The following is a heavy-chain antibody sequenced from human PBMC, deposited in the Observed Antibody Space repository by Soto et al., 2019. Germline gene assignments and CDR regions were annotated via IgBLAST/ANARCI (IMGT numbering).Heavy chain of an antibody. V-gene: IGHV4-30-4*01. CDR3: AGTFSIAVAGFIS. J-gene: IGHJ5*02. CDR1: GGSISSGDYY. Sequence: SETLSLTCTVSGGSISSGDYYWSWIRQPPGKGLEWIGYIYYSGSTNYNPSLKSRVTISVDTSKNQFSLKLRSVTAADTAVYYCAGTFSIAVAGFISWGQGTLVTVSS. CDR2: IYYSGST. D-gene: IGHD6-19*01.